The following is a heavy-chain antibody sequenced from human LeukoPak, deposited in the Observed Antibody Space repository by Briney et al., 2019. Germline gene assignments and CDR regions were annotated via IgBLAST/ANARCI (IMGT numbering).Heavy chain of an antibody. D-gene: IGHD3-3*01. Sequence: PSGTLSLTCAVSGGSINSNNYFWGWIRQPPGKGLEWIGSIYYSGSTYYNPSLKSRVTISVDTSKNQFSLRLSSVTAADTAMYYCQSRFLEWLLDYWGQGTLVSVSS. CDR3: QSRFLEWLLDY. V-gene: IGHV4-39*01. CDR2: IYYSGST. J-gene: IGHJ4*02. CDR1: GGSINSNNYF.